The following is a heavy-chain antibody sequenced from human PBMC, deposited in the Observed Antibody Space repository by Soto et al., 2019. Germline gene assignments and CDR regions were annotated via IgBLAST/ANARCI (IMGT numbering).Heavy chain of an antibody. D-gene: IGHD3-22*01. CDR1: GYTFTGYY. Sequence: ASVKVSCKASGYTFTGYYMHWVRQAPGQGLEWMGWINPNSGGTNYAQKFQGRVTMTRDTSISTAYMELSRLRSDDTAVYYCARDNTNYYDSSGYIDYWGQGTLVTVSS. V-gene: IGHV1-2*02. CDR3: ARDNTNYYDSSGYIDY. CDR2: INPNSGGT. J-gene: IGHJ4*02.